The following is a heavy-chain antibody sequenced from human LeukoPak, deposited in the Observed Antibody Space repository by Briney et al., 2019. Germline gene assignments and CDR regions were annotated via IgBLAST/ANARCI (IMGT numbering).Heavy chain of an antibody. Sequence: ASVYASSKTSGYTFTDSYMHWVRQAPGHGLEWLGWINPNTGGTHYAQKFQGRVTMTRDTSISTAYMELSSLRSDDTAVYFCARPPNEVAASGTMKYWRQGTVVIVSS. CDR3: ARPPNEVAASGTMKY. CDR2: INPNTGGT. V-gene: IGHV1-2*02. J-gene: IGHJ1*01. CDR1: GYTFTDSY. D-gene: IGHD6-13*01.